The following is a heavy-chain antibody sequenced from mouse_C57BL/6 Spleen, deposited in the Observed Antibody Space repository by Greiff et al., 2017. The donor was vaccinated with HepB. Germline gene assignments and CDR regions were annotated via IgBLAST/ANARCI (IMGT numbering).Heavy chain of an antibody. CDR3: ARHSTTTGEGFAY. J-gene: IGHJ3*01. Sequence: EVQGVESGGDLVKPGGSLKLSCAASGFTFSSYGMSWVRQTPDKRLEWVATISSGGSYTYYPDSVKGRFTISRDNAKNTLYLQMSSLKSEDTAMYDCARHSTTTGEGFAYWGQGTLVTVSA. D-gene: IGHD1-2*01. V-gene: IGHV5-6*01. CDR1: GFTFSSYG. CDR2: ISSGGSYT.